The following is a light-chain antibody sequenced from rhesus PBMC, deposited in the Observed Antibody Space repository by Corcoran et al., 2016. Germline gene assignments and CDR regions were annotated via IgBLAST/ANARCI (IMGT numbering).Light chain of an antibody. CDR2: AAS. CDR3: QQHNSYPWT. CDR1: QGISSW. V-gene: IGKV1-33*02. J-gene: IGKJ1*01. Sequence: DIQMTQSPSSLSASVGDRVTITCQASQGISSWLAWYQQTPGKAPKLLIYAASRLQSGVPSRFSGSGSGTDFTLTISILQSEDFATYYCQQHNSYPWTFGQGTKVEIK.